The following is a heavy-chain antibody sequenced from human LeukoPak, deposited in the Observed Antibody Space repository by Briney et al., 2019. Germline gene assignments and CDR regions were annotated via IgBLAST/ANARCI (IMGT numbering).Heavy chain of an antibody. Sequence: ASVNVSCKASGYTFTSYYMHWVRQAPGQGLEWMGIINPSGGSTSYAQKFQGRVTMTRDTSTSTVYMELSSLRSEDTAVYYCARDWNLYGDSYVADYWGQGTLVTVSS. V-gene: IGHV1-46*01. CDR2: INPSGGST. D-gene: IGHD4-17*01. CDR1: GYTFTSYY. J-gene: IGHJ4*02. CDR3: ARDWNLYGDSYVADY.